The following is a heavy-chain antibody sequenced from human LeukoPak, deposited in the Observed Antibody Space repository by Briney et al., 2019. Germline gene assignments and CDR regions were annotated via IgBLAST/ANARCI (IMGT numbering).Heavy chain of an antibody. Sequence: GESLKISCKGSGYSFTSYWIGWVRQMPGKGLEWMGIIYPGDSDTRYSPSFQGQVTISADKSISTAYLQWSSLKASDTAMYYCARRYCDWLSNQYYFDYWGQGTLVTVSS. CDR1: GYSFTSYW. CDR2: IYPGDSDT. D-gene: IGHD3-9*01. CDR3: ARRYCDWLSNQYYFDY. V-gene: IGHV5-51*01. J-gene: IGHJ4*02.